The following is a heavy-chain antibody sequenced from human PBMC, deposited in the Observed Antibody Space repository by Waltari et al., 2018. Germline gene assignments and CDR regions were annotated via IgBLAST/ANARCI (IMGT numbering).Heavy chain of an antibody. CDR3: ARVVDYDILTGRMYYFDY. Sequence: QLQLQESGPGLVKPSETLSLTCTVSVGSISSSRYYWGWIRQPPGKGLEWIGSIYYSGNTYYNPSLKSRVTISVDTSKNQFSLNLTSVTAADTAVYYCARVVDYDILTGRMYYFDYWGQGTLVTVSS. D-gene: IGHD3-9*01. CDR2: IYYSGNT. CDR1: VGSISSSRYY. J-gene: IGHJ4*02. V-gene: IGHV4-39*07.